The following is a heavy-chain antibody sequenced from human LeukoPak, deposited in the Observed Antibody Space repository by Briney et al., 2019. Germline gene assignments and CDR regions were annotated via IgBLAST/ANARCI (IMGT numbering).Heavy chain of an antibody. CDR2: IYSGGST. Sequence: PGGSLRLSCAASGFTFSSYAMHWVRQAPGKGLEWVSVIYSGGSTYYADSVKGRFTISRDNSKNTLYLQMNSLRAEDTAVYYCARGHYWGQGTLVTVSS. V-gene: IGHV3-66*01. CDR1: GFTFSSYA. J-gene: IGHJ4*02. CDR3: ARGHY.